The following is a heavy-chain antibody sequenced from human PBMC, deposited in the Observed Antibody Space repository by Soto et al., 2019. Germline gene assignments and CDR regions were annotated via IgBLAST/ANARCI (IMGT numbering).Heavy chain of an antibody. V-gene: IGHV1-69*13. CDR1: EGTFSSYA. J-gene: IGHJ6*02. Sequence: GASVKVSCKASEGTFSSYAISWVRQAPGQGLEWMGGIIPIFGTANYAQKFQGRVTITADESTSTAYMELSSLRSEDTAVYYCARGERAYDYVWGASYYYSGMDVWGQGTTVTVSS. D-gene: IGHD3-16*01. CDR3: ARGERAYDYVWGASYYYSGMDV. CDR2: IIPIFGTA.